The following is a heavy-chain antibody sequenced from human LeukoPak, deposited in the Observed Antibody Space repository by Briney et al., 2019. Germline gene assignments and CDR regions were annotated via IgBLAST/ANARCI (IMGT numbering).Heavy chain of an antibody. V-gene: IGHV1-46*01. CDR2: INPSGGST. CDR1: GYTFTSYY. D-gene: IGHD6-6*01. J-gene: IGHJ3*02. Sequence: ASVKVSCKASGYTFTSYYMHWVRQAPGQGLEWMGIINPSGGSTSYAQKLQGRVTMTTDTSTSTAYMELRSLRSDDTAVYYCARGRIAARLGAFDIWGQGTMVTVSS. CDR3: ARGRIAARLGAFDI.